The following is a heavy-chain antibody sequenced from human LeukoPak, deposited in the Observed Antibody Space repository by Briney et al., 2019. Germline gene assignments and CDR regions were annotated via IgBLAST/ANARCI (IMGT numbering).Heavy chain of an antibody. CDR3: ARVSPYDYVWGSWAFDY. J-gene: IGHJ4*02. CDR1: GSSFSGYY. D-gene: IGHD3-16*01. Sequence: PSETLSLTCTVSGSSFSGYYWNWIRQPAGKGLEWIGRLHPSGATNYNPSLKSRITMSLDTSKNQFSLKLSSVTAADTAVYYCARVSPYDYVWGSWAFDYWGQGTLVAVSS. V-gene: IGHV4-4*07. CDR2: LHPSGAT.